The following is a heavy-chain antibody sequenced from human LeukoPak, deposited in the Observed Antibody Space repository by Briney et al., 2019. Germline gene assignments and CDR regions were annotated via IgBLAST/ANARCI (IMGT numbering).Heavy chain of an antibody. CDR1: GFTFDDYA. V-gene: IGHV3-9*01. D-gene: IGHD6-13*01. J-gene: IGHJ5*02. Sequence: GGSLRLSCEASGFTFDDYAMHWVRQVPGKGLEWVSGISWNGNSTGYADYVKGRFTVSRDNSKNTLYLQMNSLRPEDTAVYYCAKVLGEYSIRSKPLDTWGQGTLVTVSS. CDR3: AKVLGEYSIRSKPLDT. CDR2: ISWNGNST.